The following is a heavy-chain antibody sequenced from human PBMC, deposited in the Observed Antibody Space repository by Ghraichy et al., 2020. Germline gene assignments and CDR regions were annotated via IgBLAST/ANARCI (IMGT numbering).Heavy chain of an antibody. CDR3: ARSGSFQYYYYGMDV. CDR1: GYNFTNYG. D-gene: IGHD1-26*01. Sequence: ASVKVSCKASGYNFTNYGFSWVRQAPGQGLEWMGWVSAYNGKTNYAQKFQGRVTMTTETSTNTAHMELRSLRADDTAVFYCARSGSFQYYYYGMDVWGQGTTVTVSS. CDR2: VSAYNGKT. J-gene: IGHJ6*02. V-gene: IGHV1-18*01.